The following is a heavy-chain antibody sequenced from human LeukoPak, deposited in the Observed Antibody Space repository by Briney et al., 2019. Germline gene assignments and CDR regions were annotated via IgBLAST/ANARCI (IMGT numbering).Heavy chain of an antibody. V-gene: IGHV3-21*01. D-gene: IGHD4-23*01. CDR3: ARDKTTVVTAFDY. Sequence: GGSLRLSCAASGFTFSSYSMNWVRQAPGKGLEWVSSISSSSSYIYYADSVKGRFTISRDSAKNSLYLQMNSLRAEDTAVYYCARDKTTVVTAFDYWGQGTLVTVSS. CDR1: GFTFSSYS. J-gene: IGHJ4*02. CDR2: ISSSSSYI.